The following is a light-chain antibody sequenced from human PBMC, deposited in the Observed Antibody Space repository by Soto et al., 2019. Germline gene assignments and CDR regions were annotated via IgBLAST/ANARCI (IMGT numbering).Light chain of an antibody. CDR2: GAS. Sequence: EIVLTQSPVTLSLSPGERATISCRASQSVRSNYLAWYQQKPGQAPRLVISGASSRTSGIPDRFSASGSGTDFTLTISRPEPEDFAVYYCQQYSRAPLTFGQGTKVDIK. V-gene: IGKV3-20*01. J-gene: IGKJ1*01. CDR1: QSVRSNY. CDR3: QQYSRAPLT.